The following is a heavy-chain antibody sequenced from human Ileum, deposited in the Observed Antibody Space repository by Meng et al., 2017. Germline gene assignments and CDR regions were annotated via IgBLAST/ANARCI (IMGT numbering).Heavy chain of an antibody. CDR1: GTW. V-gene: IGHV4-4*02. CDR2: IFQSGRT. Sequence: GQLQEWGPRPVTPSGSLSLTCAVSGTWWSWVRQPPGKGQEWIGEIFQSGRTNYNPSLKSRVTISMDTSKNQLSLKLSSVTAADTAVYYCARHIAVSGTRGFDSWGQGTLVTVSS. D-gene: IGHD6-19*01. J-gene: IGHJ4*02. CDR3: ARHIAVSGTRGFDS.